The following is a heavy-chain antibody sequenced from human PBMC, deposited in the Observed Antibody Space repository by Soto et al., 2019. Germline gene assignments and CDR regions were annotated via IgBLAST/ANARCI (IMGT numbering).Heavy chain of an antibody. Sequence: LSLTCTVSGGSIGSYHWSWVRQPPGKGLEWIASVYYTGTTNYNPSLGSRVTISIDAPENQISLKLTSVTAADTAFYYCARDTVLTGMFDLWGQGTLVTVSS. V-gene: IGHV4-59*01. CDR3: ARDTVLTGMFDL. J-gene: IGHJ5*02. CDR1: GGSIGSYH. D-gene: IGHD4-17*01. CDR2: VYYTGTT.